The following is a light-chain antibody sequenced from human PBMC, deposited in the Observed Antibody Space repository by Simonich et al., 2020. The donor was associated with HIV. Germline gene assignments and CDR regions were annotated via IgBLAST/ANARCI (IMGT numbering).Light chain of an antibody. CDR3: QQYNKRPLT. CDR2: GAS. J-gene: IGKJ4*01. V-gene: IGKV3-15*01. CDR1: QSVRSN. Sequence: EIVMTQSPATLSVSPGERATLSCRASQSVRSNLAWYQQKPGQAPRLLIYGASTRATGIPARFSGSGSGTEFTLTISSVQSEDCAVYYCQQYNKRPLTFGGGTKVEIK.